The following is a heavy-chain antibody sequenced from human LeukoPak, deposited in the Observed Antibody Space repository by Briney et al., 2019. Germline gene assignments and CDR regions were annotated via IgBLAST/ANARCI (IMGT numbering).Heavy chain of an antibody. CDR1: GGTFSSYA. V-gene: IGHV1-69*04. CDR3: AREWAAAATGAFDI. D-gene: IGHD6-13*01. J-gene: IGHJ3*02. Sequence: SVKVSCKASGGTFSSYAIGWVRQAPGQGLEWMGRIIPILGIANYAQKFQGRVTITADKSTSTAYMELSSLRSEDTAVYYCAREWAAAATGAFDIWGQGTMVTVSS. CDR2: IIPILGIA.